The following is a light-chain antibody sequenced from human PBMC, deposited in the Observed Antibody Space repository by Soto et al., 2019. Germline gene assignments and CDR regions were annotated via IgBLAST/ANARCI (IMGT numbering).Light chain of an antibody. CDR2: GAS. CDR3: QQYGSSPWT. CDR1: QSVSSSF. V-gene: IGKV3-20*01. Sequence: ESLFTQSPATLSLSPGERATLYCWASQSVSSSFVAWYQQKPGQAPRLLIYGASNRATGIPDRFRGSGSGTDFTLTISRLDPEDFAVYYCQQYGSSPWTFGRGTKVDIK. J-gene: IGKJ1*01.